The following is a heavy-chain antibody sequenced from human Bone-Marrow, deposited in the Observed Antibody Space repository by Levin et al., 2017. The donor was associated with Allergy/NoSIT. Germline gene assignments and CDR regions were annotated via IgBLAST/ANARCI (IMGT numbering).Heavy chain of an antibody. CDR2: ISGTGGST. Sequence: SCAASGFIFNNYAMSWVRQAPGRGLEWVSAISGTGGSTYYADSVKGRFTISRDNSKNTLYLQMNSLRAEDTAVYYCAKRYSSNYYGIFDYWGQGTLVTVSS. CDR1: GFIFNNYA. V-gene: IGHV3-23*01. J-gene: IGHJ4*02. CDR3: AKRYSSNYYGIFDY. D-gene: IGHD6-13*01.